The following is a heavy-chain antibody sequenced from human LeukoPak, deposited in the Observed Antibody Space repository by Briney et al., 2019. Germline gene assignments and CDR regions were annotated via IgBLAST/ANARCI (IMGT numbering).Heavy chain of an antibody. CDR1: GYSISSGYY. CDR3: ARDQWLGGDCFDY. Sequence: SETLSLTCAVSGYSISSGYYWGWIRQPPGKGLEWIGSIYHSGGTYYNPSLKSRVTISVDTSKNQFSLKLSSVTAADTAVYYCARDQWLGGDCFDYWGQGSLVTVSS. D-gene: IGHD6-19*01. CDR2: IYHSGGT. J-gene: IGHJ4*02. V-gene: IGHV4-38-2*02.